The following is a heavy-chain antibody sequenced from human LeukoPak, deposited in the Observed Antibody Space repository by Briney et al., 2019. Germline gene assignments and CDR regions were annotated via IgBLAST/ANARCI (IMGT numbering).Heavy chain of an antibody. D-gene: IGHD6-13*01. Sequence: ASVKVSCKASGYTFTDYYMHWVRQAPGQGLEWMGWINPNSGGTNYAQKFQGRVTMTRDTSISTAYMELRSLRSDDTAVYYCARGTSSSWTYWGQGTLVTVSS. V-gene: IGHV1-2*02. CDR2: INPNSGGT. CDR1: GYTFTDYY. J-gene: IGHJ4*02. CDR3: ARGTSSSWTY.